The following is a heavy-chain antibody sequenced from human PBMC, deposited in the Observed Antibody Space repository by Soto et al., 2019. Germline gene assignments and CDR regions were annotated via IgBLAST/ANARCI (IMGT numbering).Heavy chain of an antibody. CDR3: ARGAYSSSSFPPFDP. CDR1: GYTFTRYY. CDR2: INPDGGRT. D-gene: IGHD6-6*01. J-gene: IGHJ5*02. Sequence: QVQLVQSGGGVKKPGASVKVSCKASGYTFTRYYIHWVRQAPGQGPEWMGRINPDGGRTTYAQNFIGRVTMTWDTSASTVYMELSSLKFEDTAMYYCARGAYSSSSFPPFDPWGQGTLVTVSS. V-gene: IGHV1-46*01.